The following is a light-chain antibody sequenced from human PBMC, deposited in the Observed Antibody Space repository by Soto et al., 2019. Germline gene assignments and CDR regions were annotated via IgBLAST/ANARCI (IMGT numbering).Light chain of an antibody. CDR1: QSISSW. CDR2: KAS. V-gene: IGKV1-5*03. J-gene: IGKJ2*01. Sequence: DIQMTQSPSTLSASVGDRVTINCRASQSISSWLAWYQQKPGKAPKFLIYKASSLESGVPSGFSGSGSATDFTLTISRLQPHDFATYYCQQYNSDPYTFGQGTKLEIK. CDR3: QQYNSDPYT.